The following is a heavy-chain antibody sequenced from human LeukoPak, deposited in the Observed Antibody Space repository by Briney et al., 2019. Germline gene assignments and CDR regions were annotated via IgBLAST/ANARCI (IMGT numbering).Heavy chain of an antibody. Sequence: GESLKISCRGSGYRFTTSWIAWVRQMPGKGLECMGIIYPGDSDTRYSPSFQGQVTISADKSISTAYLQWSSLKASDTAMYYCALPYQLLHNDAFDIWGQGTMVTVSS. CDR3: ALPYQLLHNDAFDI. CDR2: IYPGDSDT. J-gene: IGHJ3*02. V-gene: IGHV5-51*01. D-gene: IGHD2-2*01. CDR1: GYRFTTSW.